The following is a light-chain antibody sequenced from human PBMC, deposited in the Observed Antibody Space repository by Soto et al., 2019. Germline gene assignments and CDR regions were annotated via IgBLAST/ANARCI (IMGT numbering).Light chain of an antibody. J-gene: IGLJ3*02. CDR3: SSYAGSNNLV. CDR1: SXDVGGYNY. V-gene: IGLV2-8*01. Sequence: QSALTQPPSASGSPGQSVTISCTGTSXDVGGYNYVSWYQQHPGKAPKLIISEVSKRPSGVPDRFSGSKSGNTASLSVSGLQADDEADYYCSSYAGSNNLVFGGGTKVTVL. CDR2: EVS.